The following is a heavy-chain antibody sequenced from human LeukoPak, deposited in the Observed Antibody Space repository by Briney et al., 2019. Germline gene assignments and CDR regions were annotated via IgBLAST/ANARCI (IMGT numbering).Heavy chain of an antibody. CDR1: GFTFSDYW. J-gene: IGHJ4*02. CDR2: INGYGSST. Sequence: GGSLRLSCAASGFTFSDYWMHWVRQAPGKGLVWISRINGYGSSTHYADSVRGRFTISRDNAKNSLYLQMNSLRDEDTAVYYCARDNTAMVTSFDYWGQGTLVTVSS. D-gene: IGHD5-18*01. V-gene: IGHV3-74*01. CDR3: ARDNTAMVTSFDY.